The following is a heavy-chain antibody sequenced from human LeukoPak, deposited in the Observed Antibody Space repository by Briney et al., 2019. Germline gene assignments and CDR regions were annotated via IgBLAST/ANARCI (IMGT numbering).Heavy chain of an antibody. Sequence: PSETLSLTCTVSGGSISSYYWSWIRQPPGKGLEWIGYIYYSGSTNYNPSLKSRVTMSVDTSKNQFSLKLSSVTAADTAVYYCARGYCGGDCYYSRGQGTLVTVSS. CDR2: IYYSGST. CDR3: ARGYCGGDCYYS. D-gene: IGHD2-21*01. J-gene: IGHJ4*02. V-gene: IGHV4-59*12. CDR1: GGSISSYY.